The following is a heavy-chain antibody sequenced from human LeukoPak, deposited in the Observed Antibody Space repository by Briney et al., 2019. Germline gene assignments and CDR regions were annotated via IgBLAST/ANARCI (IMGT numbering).Heavy chain of an antibody. Sequence: SETLSLTCTVSGGSISSSSYYWGWIRQPPGKGLEWIGSIYYSGSTYYNPSLKSRVTISVDTSKNQFSLKLSSVTAADTAVYYCARLLDTPSLYYYYGMDVWGQGTTVTVSS. J-gene: IGHJ6*02. V-gene: IGHV4-39*01. CDR2: IYYSGST. CDR1: GGSISSSSYY. CDR3: ARLLDTPSLYYYYGMDV. D-gene: IGHD5-18*01.